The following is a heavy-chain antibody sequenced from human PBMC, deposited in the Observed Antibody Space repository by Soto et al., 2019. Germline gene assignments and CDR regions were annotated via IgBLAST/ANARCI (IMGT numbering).Heavy chain of an antibody. CDR1: GGSFDDFY. D-gene: IGHD3-10*01. Sequence: SETLSLTCAFYGGSFDDFYWSWVRQSPGKGLEWVGEISHDGVTNYSPSLASRVSISVDTSKNQFSLHLRSVTAADTGLYYCARGQLVWYGDLTPYHRDMDVWGQGTTVTV. J-gene: IGHJ6*02. CDR3: ARGQLVWYGDLTPYHRDMDV. V-gene: IGHV4-34*01. CDR2: ISHDGVT.